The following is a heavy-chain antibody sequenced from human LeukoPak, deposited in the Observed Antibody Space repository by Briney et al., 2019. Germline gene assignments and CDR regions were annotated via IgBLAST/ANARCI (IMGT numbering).Heavy chain of an antibody. D-gene: IGHD3-22*01. Sequence: GGSLRLSCATSGFTFDDYAMHWVRHAPGKGLEWVSGITWNSDSTGYADSVKGRFTISRDNAKNSLYLQMNSLRAEDTALYYCAKTTRTYYFDTNGYYFDNWGQGTLVTVST. V-gene: IGHV3-9*01. CDR2: ITWNSDST. J-gene: IGHJ4*02. CDR1: GFTFDDYA. CDR3: AKTTRTYYFDTNGYYFDN.